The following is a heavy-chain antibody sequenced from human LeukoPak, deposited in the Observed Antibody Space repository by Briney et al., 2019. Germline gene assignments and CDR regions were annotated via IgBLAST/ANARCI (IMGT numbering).Heavy chain of an antibody. J-gene: IGHJ5*02. CDR3: ARVSGIAADNWFDP. Sequence: ASVEVVSKPSGYSFTSYLMQLVRQAPGQGLEGMVLINPSGGSTRYAQKFQGRVTMTRDMSTSTVYMELSSLRSEDTAVYYCARVSGIAADNWFDPWGQGTLVTVSS. D-gene: IGHD6-13*01. CDR1: GYSFTSYL. V-gene: IGHV1-46*01. CDR2: INPSGGST.